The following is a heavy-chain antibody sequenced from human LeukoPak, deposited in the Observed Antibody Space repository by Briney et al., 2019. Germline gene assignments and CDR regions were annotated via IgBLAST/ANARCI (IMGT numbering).Heavy chain of an antibody. CDR1: GGSISSYY. CDR3: AAIVVVPAALVEYFQH. CDR2: IYTSGST. V-gene: IGHV4-4*07. J-gene: IGHJ1*01. Sequence: SETLSLTCTVSGGSISSYYWSWIRQPAGKGLEWIGRIYTSGSTNYNPSLKSRVTMSVDTSKNQFSLKLSSVTAADTAVYYCAAIVVVPAALVEYFQHWGQGTLVTVSS. D-gene: IGHD2-2*01.